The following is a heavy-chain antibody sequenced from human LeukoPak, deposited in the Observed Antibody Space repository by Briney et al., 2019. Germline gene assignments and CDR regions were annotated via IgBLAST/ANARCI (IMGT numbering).Heavy chain of an antibody. CDR2: IYHNGNT. J-gene: IGHJ4*02. Sequence: SETLSLTCSISGGSVSDSNWWGWIRQPPGKVLEWIGEIYHNGNTGYNPSLKSRVTISVDKSKNQFSLSLTSVTAADTAVYYCVRETPGGSHGYYGYWGQETLVAVSS. D-gene: IGHD4-17*01. V-gene: IGHV4-4*02. CDR1: GGSVSDSNW. CDR3: VRETPGGSHGYYGY.